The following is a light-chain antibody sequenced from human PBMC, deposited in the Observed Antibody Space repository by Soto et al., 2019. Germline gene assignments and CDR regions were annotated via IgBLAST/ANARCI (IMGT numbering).Light chain of an antibody. CDR2: EAS. CDR3: QQYFDAPLA. J-gene: IGKJ4*01. CDR1: QVIGTY. Sequence: DIRMTQSPSPLSASVGDRVTITCQATQVIGTYLNWYQQKPGKAPKLLIYEASNLETGVPSRFSGSGSWTEFTFTILSLQPEDVATYYCQQYFDAPLAFGGGTEVEIK. V-gene: IGKV1-33*01.